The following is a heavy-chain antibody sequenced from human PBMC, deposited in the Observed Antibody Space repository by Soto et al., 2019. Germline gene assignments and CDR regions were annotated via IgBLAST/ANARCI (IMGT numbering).Heavy chain of an antibody. CDR3: AREGCSGGSCYPGTL. D-gene: IGHD2-15*01. CDR1: GGSISSGGYY. V-gene: IGHV4-31*03. Sequence: TLSLTCTVSGGSISSGGYYWSWIRQHPGKGLEWIGYIYYSGSTYYNPSLKSRVTISVDTSKNQFSLKLSSVTAADTAVYYCAREGCSGGSCYPGTLWGQGTLVTVSS. CDR2: IYYSGST. J-gene: IGHJ4*02.